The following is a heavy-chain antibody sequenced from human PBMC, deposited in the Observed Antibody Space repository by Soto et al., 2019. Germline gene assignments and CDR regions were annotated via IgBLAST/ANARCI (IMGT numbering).Heavy chain of an antibody. J-gene: IGHJ6*02. V-gene: IGHV3-30*18. CDR2: ISYDGSNK. D-gene: IGHD1-26*01. CDR3: AKDVVAKLGATIGMDV. CDR1: GFIFSNYG. Sequence: GGSLRLCCAASGFIFSNYGMHWVRQAPGKGLEWVAVISYDGSNKYYADSVKGRFTISRDNSKNTLYLQMSSLRAEDTAVYYCAKDVVAKLGATIGMDVWVQGTTVTVSS.